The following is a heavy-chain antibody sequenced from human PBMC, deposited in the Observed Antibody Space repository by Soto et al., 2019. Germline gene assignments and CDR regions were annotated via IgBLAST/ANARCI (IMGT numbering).Heavy chain of an antibody. Sequence: GGSLRLSCAASGFTFSTYTMNWVRQAPGKGLEWVSGINAPGSPTYYAASVKGRFTVSRDNSKKILFLKMNSLRDEDTAVFFCAKDRHPDGIWTFDSWGPGTLVTVSS. D-gene: IGHD3-9*01. CDR1: GFTFSTYT. CDR3: AKDRHPDGIWTFDS. J-gene: IGHJ4*02. CDR2: INAPGSPT. V-gene: IGHV3-23*01.